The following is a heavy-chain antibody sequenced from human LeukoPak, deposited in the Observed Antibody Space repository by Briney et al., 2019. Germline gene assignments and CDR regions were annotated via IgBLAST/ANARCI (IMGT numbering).Heavy chain of an antibody. CDR2: FDPEDGET. J-gene: IGHJ4*02. Sequence: ASVKVSCKSSGYTFNGYYMHWVRQAPGKGLEWMGGFDPEDGETIYAQKFQGRVTMTEDTSTDTAYMELSSLRSEDTAVYYCATLGYCSSTSCYGMGYWGQGTLVTVSS. CDR3: ATLGYCSSTSCYGMGY. CDR1: GYTFNGYY. V-gene: IGHV1-24*01. D-gene: IGHD2-2*01.